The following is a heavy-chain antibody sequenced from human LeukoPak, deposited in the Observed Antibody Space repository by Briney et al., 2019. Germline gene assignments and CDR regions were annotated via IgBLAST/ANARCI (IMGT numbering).Heavy chain of an antibody. CDR1: GGSFSGYY. D-gene: IGHD3-22*01. J-gene: IGHJ4*02. Sequence: SETLSLTCAVYGGSFSGYYWSWIRQPPGKGLEWIGEINHSGSTNYNPSLKSRVTIPVDTSKNQFSLKLSSVTAADTAVYYCAGGDSSGAIIDYWGQGTVVTVSS. CDR2: INHSGST. V-gene: IGHV4-34*01. CDR3: AGGDSSGAIIDY.